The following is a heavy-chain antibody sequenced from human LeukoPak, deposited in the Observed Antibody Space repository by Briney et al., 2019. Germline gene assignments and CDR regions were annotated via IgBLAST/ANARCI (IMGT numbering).Heavy chain of an antibody. J-gene: IGHJ5*02. CDR3: ARGLELWFEGTGHWFDA. Sequence: PSETLSLTCTVHGGSFRGYSWTWIRQPPGKGLEWSGKIDHSGSAKYNSSLKSRLTMSVDTSTNQVSLKLKSVTAADAAVYYCARGLELWFEGTGHWFDAWGQGTRVIVSS. D-gene: IGHD3-10*01. CDR2: IDHSGSA. CDR1: GGSFRGYS. V-gene: IGHV4-34*01.